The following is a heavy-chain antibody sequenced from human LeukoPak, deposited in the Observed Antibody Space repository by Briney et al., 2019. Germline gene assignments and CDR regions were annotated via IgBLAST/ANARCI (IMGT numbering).Heavy chain of an antibody. D-gene: IGHD1-26*01. CDR3: ARHVGSGSWAFDV. V-gene: IGHV3-20*04. J-gene: IGHJ3*01. CDR2: INWNGGST. CDR1: GFTFDDYG. Sequence: GGSLRLSCAASGFTFDDYGMSWVRQTPGKGLESVSGINWNGGSTGYADSVKGRFTISRDNAKNSLYLQMNTLRAEDTALYYCARHVGSGSWAFDVWGQGTMVIVSS.